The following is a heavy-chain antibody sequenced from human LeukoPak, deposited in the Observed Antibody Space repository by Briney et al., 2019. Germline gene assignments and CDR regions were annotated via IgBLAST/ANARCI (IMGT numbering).Heavy chain of an antibody. CDR2: INPNSGGT. J-gene: IGHJ5*02. D-gene: IGHD6-13*01. CDR3: ASSVAAAGRGNWFDP. Sequence: GASVNVSCKASGYTFTSYGISWVRQAPGQGLEWMGWINPNSGGTNYAQKFQGWVTMTRDTSISTAYMELSRLRSDDTAVYYCASSVAAAGRGNWFDPWGQGTLVTVSS. CDR1: GYTFTSYG. V-gene: IGHV1-2*04.